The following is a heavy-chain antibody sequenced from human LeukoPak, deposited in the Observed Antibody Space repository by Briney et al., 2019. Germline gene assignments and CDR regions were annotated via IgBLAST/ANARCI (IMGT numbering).Heavy chain of an antibody. CDR3: ARGYYGSGSYSFDY. CDR1: GYTFTSYD. CDR2: MNPNSGNT. Sequence: ASVTVSCKASGYTFTSYDINWVRQATGQGLEWMGWMNPNSGNTGYAQKFQGRVTMTRNTSISTAYMELSSLRSEDTAVYYCARGYYGSGSYSFDYWGQGTLVTVSS. J-gene: IGHJ4*02. V-gene: IGHV1-8*01. D-gene: IGHD3-10*01.